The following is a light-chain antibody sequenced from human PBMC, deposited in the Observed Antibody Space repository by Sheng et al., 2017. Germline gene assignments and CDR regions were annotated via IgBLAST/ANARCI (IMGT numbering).Light chain of an antibody. V-gene: IGKV1-12*01. Sequence: DIQMTQSPSSVSASVGDRVTITCRASQDISSWLAWYQQKPGKAPKLLIYAASTLQSGVPSRFSGSGSGTHFTLTINGLQSEDFAVYYCHQYLNWYTFGQGTKLEIK. CDR1: QDISSW. CDR2: AAS. J-gene: IGKJ2*01. CDR3: HQYLNWYT.